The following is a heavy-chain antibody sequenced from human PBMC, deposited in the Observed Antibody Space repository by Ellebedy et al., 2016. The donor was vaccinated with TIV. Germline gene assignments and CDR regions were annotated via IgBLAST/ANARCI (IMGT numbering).Heavy chain of an antibody. D-gene: IGHD5-12*01. CDR3: LRARGSGYYYYDS. CDR2: ISYDGRNK. CDR1: GFIFSSYA. J-gene: IGHJ5*01. V-gene: IGHV3-30*04. Sequence: GESLKISCAASGFIFSSYAIHWVRQAPGKGLESVALISYDGRNKFYADSVKGRSTISRDNSENTLYLQMNSLRAGDTALYYCLRARGSGYYYYDSWGQGTLVTVAS.